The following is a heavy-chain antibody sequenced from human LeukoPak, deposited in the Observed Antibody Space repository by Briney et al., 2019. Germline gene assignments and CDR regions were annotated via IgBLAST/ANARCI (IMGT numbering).Heavy chain of an antibody. D-gene: IGHD2-2*01. J-gene: IGHJ4*02. V-gene: IGHV3-33*01. Sequence: PGGSLRLSCAASGFTFRNFGMHGVRQAPGKGLEGVAGIWYDGNNKYYADSVKGRFTISRDNSKNTLYLQMKSLRAEDTAVYYCARDYHGLDYWGQGTLVTVSS. CDR1: GFTFRNFG. CDR2: IWYDGNNK. CDR3: ARDYHGLDY.